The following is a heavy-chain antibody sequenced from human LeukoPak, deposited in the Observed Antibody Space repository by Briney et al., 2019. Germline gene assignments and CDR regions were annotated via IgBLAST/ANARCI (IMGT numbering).Heavy chain of an antibody. J-gene: IGHJ4*02. Sequence: PGGSLRLSCAGSGFNFGSYSLHWVRQAPGKGLEWVSGLSGIGGNTIYADSVKGRFTISRDNSKNTMFLQMNSLRADDTAVYYCAKELSGGWPFDYWGQGALVTVSS. V-gene: IGHV3-23*01. D-gene: IGHD6-19*01. CDR2: LSGIGGNT. CDR1: GFNFGSYS. CDR3: AKELSGGWPFDY.